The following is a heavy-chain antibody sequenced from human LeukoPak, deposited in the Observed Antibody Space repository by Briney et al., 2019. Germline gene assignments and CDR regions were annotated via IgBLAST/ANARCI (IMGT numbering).Heavy chain of an antibody. CDR2: INHSGST. CDR3: ARGRPYSSSWYPYQH. J-gene: IGHJ1*01. CDR1: GGSFSGYY. D-gene: IGHD6-13*01. Sequence: SETLSLTCAVYGGSFSGYYWSWIRRPPGKGLEWIGEINHSGSTNYNPSFKSRVTISVDTSKNQFSLKLSSVTAADTAVYYCARGRPYSSSWYPYQHWGQGTLVTVSS. V-gene: IGHV4-34*01.